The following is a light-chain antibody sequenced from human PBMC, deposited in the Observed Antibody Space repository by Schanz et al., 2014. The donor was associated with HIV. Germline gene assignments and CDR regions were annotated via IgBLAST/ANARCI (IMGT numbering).Light chain of an antibody. CDR3: LQQNTYPLT. CDR1: QGIGNG. CDR2: AAS. Sequence: DIQMTQSPSSLSASVGDTVTITCRASQGIGNGLGWYQQKPGKAPKRLIYAASFLQSEVPSRFIGSGSGTEFTLTITNLQPEDFATYYCLQQNTYPLTFGQGTRLEVK. V-gene: IGKV1-17*02. J-gene: IGKJ5*01.